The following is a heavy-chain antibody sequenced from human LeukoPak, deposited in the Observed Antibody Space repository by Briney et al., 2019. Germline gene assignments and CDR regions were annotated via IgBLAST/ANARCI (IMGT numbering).Heavy chain of an antibody. D-gene: IGHD1-14*01. CDR2: IYSNGNT. CDR1: GASINNNY. J-gene: IGHJ2*01. Sequence: SETLSLTCAVSGASINNNYWTWVRQPPGKGLEWIGYIYSNGNTNYNPSLKGRVTMSIETSKNQFSLQLPSVTVADTAVYYCASGTFDGPLYGTYWYFHVWGRGTLVTVSS. V-gene: IGHV4-59*01. CDR3: ASGTFDGPLYGTYWYFHV.